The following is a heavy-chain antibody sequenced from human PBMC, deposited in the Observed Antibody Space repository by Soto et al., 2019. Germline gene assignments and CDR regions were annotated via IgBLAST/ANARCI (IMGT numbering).Heavy chain of an antibody. D-gene: IGHD2-15*01. V-gene: IGHV1-18*01. CDR1: GYTFSDYG. CDR2: ISAYNGHT. CDR3: SRGGHIVVLVDADDNFDY. Sequence: QVQLMQSGAEVKKPGASVKVSCKTSGYTFSDYGVAWVRQAPGQGPEWMGWISAYNGHTKYGQKFQDRVTMTTDTSTSTAYMELRSLRYAVTAVDFCSRGGHIVVLVDADDNFDYWGHGTLVTVSS. J-gene: IGHJ4*01.